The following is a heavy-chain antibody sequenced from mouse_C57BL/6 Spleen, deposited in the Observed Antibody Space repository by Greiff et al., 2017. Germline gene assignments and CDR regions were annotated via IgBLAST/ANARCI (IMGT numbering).Heavy chain of an antibody. Sequence: EVQLQQSGPELVKPGASVKISCKASGYTFTDYYMNWVKQSHGKSLEWIGDINPNNGGTSYNQKFKGKATLTVDKSSSTAYMELRSLTSEDSAVYYCARMEDYYGSSFYYYAMDYWGQGTSVTVSS. V-gene: IGHV1-26*01. CDR1: GYTFTDYY. D-gene: IGHD1-1*01. J-gene: IGHJ4*01. CDR2: INPNNGGT. CDR3: ARMEDYYGSSFYYYAMDY.